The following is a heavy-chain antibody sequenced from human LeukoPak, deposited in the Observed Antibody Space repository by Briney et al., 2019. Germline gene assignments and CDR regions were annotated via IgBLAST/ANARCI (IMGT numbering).Heavy chain of an antibody. CDR1: GGSISSYY. D-gene: IGHD2-2*02. J-gene: IGHJ5*02. Sequence: SETLSLTCTVSGGSISSYYWSWIRQPPGKGLEWIGYIYYSGSTNYNPSLKSRVTISVDTSKNQFSLKLSSVTAAGTAVYYCARGAGYCSSTSCYTNWFDPWGQGTLVTVSS. CDR2: IYYSGST. V-gene: IGHV4-59*01. CDR3: ARGAGYCSSTSCYTNWFDP.